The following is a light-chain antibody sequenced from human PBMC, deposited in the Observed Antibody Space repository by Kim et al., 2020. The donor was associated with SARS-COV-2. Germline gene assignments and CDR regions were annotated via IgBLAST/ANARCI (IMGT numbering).Light chain of an antibody. CDR2: KAS. Sequence: EAVGDRVTITCRASQSMSSWLAWYQQKPGKAPKLLIYKASSLESGVPSRFSGSGSGTEFTLTISSLQPDDFATYHCQQYNSAPWTFGQGTKVDIK. J-gene: IGKJ1*01. V-gene: IGKV1-5*03. CDR3: QQYNSAPWT. CDR1: QSMSSW.